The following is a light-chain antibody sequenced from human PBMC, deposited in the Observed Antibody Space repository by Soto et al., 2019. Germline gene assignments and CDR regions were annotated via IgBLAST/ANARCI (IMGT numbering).Light chain of an antibody. CDR3: QQYNSYPRT. Sequence: DIQMTQSPSSLSAPVGDTGTITCRTSQDISDNLAWFQQITGKAPKSLIYAASSLQSGVPSKFSGSGAGTDFTLTISSLQSEDFATYYGQQYNSYPRTFGQGTRLEI. CDR1: QDISDN. V-gene: IGKV1-16*02. CDR2: AAS. J-gene: IGKJ5*01.